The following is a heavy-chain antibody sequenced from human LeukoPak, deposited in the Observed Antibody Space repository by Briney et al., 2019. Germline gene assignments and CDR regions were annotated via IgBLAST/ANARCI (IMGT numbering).Heavy chain of an antibody. V-gene: IGHV6-1*01. CDR2: TYYRSKWYN. CDR3: ARDLHGGIAVAGPYFDY. Sequence: SQTLSLTCAISGDSVSSNSAAWDWIRQSPSRGLEWLGRTYYRSKWYNDYAVSVKSRITINPDTSKNQFSLQLNSVTPEDTAVYYCARDLHGGIAVAGPYFDYWGQGTLVTVSS. D-gene: IGHD6-19*01. J-gene: IGHJ4*02. CDR1: GDSVSSNSAA.